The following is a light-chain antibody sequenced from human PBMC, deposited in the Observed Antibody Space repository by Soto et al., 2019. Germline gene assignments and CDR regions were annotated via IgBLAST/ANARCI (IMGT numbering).Light chain of an antibody. V-gene: IGLV2-11*01. Sequence: SALTQPRSVSGSPGQSVTISCAGTSSDVGGYHYVSWYQQHPGKAPKLMIYDVSKRPSGVPDRFSGSKSGNTASLTISGLQAEDEADYYFCSYAGRYTYIFGTGTKV. CDR2: DVS. J-gene: IGLJ1*01. CDR3: CSYAGRYTYI. CDR1: SSDVGGYHY.